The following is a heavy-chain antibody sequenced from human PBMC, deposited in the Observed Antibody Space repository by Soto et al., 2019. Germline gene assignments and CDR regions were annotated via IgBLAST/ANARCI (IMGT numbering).Heavy chain of an antibody. Sequence: SETLSLTCTVSGGSISSYYCSWIRQPPGKGLEWIGYIYYSGSTNYNPSLKSRVTISVDTSKNQFSLKLSSVTAADTAVYYCASQARDFWSGYYFDYWGQGTLVTVSS. J-gene: IGHJ4*02. CDR1: GGSISSYY. D-gene: IGHD3-3*01. V-gene: IGHV4-59*01. CDR3: ASQARDFWSGYYFDY. CDR2: IYYSGST.